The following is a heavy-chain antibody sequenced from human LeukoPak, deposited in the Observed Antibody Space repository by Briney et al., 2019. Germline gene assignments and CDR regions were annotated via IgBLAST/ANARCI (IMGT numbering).Heavy chain of an antibody. CDR2: VREDGAEK. D-gene: IGHD3-16*01. J-gene: IGHJ4*02. CDR1: GFIFNKYW. V-gene: IGHV3-7*03. CDR3: AKIPQVATYTVPNFDF. Sequence: GGSLRLSCTASGFIFNKYWMSWVRQAPGKRLEWVATVREDGAEKYYVDSVKGRITISRDNAKNSLYVQINSPRVEDTAVYYCAKIPQVATYTVPNFDFWGQGTLVTVSS.